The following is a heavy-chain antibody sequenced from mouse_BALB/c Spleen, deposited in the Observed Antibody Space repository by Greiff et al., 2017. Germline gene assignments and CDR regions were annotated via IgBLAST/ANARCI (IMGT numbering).Heavy chain of an antibody. CDR2: ISNGGGST. V-gene: IGHV5-12-2*01. Sequence: EVKLMESGGGLVQPGGSLKLSCAASGFTFSSYTMSWVRQTPEKRLEWVAYISNGGGSTYYPDTVKGRFTISRDNAKNTLYLQMSSLKSEDTAMYYCARRGITPFDYWGQGTTLTVSS. CDR1: GFTFSSYT. CDR3: ARRGITPFDY. J-gene: IGHJ2*01. D-gene: IGHD2-4*01.